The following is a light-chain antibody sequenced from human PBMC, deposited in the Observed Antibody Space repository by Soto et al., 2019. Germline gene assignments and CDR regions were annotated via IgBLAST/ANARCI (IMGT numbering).Light chain of an antibody. CDR1: QSISRW. J-gene: IGKJ5*01. CDR3: QQYNTYST. Sequence: DIQMTQSPSTLSASVGARVTITCRASQSISRWLAWYQQKPGKAPQALIYDASSLKSGVPSRFSGNGSGTEFTLTISSLQADDFASYYCQQYNTYSTFGQGTRLEIK. V-gene: IGKV1-5*01. CDR2: DAS.